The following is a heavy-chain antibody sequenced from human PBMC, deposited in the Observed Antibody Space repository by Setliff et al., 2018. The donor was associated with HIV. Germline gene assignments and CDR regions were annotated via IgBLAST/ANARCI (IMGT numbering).Heavy chain of an antibody. Sequence: SETLSLTCAVYGGSFTGYYWGWIRQPPGKGLEWIASIHYGGAIFYNPSLKSRVTISVDTSKRRFSLKLTSVTAADTAVYYCVRPSFGIGGGSNFVPWGQGTLVTVSS. J-gene: IGHJ5*02. CDR3: VRPSFGIGGGSNFVP. CDR1: GGSFTGYY. V-gene: IGHV4-34*01. D-gene: IGHD3-3*01. CDR2: IHYGGAI.